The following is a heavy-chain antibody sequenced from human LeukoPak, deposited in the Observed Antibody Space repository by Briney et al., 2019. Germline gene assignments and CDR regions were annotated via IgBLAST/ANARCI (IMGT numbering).Heavy chain of an antibody. CDR1: GYTFTGYY. V-gene: IGHV1-2*04. Sequence: ASVKVSCKASGYTFTGYYMHWVRQAPGQGLEWMGWINPNSGGTNYAQKFQGWVTMTRDTSISTAYMELSGLRSEDTAVYYCAVGVLSGGHEWAFYIWGQGTMVSVSS. J-gene: IGHJ3*02. CDR3: AVGVLSGGHEWAFYI. CDR2: INPNSGGT. D-gene: IGHD5-12*01.